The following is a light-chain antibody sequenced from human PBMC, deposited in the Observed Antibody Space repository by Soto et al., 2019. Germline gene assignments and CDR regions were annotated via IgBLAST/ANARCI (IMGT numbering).Light chain of an antibody. J-gene: IGLJ1*01. CDR2: GNS. CDR1: SSNIGAGYD. V-gene: IGLV1-40*01. Sequence: QSVLTQPPSVSGAPGQRVTISCTGSSSNIGAGYDVHWYQQLPGTAPKLLIYGNSNRPSGVPDRFSGSTSGTSASLAITGLQAEDEADYYCQSYDSSRSGCYVFGTGTKLTVL. CDR3: QSYDSSRSGCYV.